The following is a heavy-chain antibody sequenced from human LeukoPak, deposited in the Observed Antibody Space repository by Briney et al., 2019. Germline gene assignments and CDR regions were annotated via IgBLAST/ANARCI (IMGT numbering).Heavy chain of an antibody. J-gene: IGHJ4*02. V-gene: IGHV5-51*01. CDR2: IYPGDSDT. CDR1: GYSFTRYW. Sequence: GASLKISCQGSGYSFTRYWIAWVRQLPGKGLEGMRIIYPGDSDTKYNPSFQGHVIFSADKSISPGYLEWSSLKASDTAMYYCASQGASGPLDYWGQGTLVTVSS. CDR3: ASQGASGPLDY.